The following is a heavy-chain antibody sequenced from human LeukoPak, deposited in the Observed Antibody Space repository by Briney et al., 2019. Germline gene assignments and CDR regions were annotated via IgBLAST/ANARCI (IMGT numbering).Heavy chain of an antibody. D-gene: IGHD2-2*01. Sequence: SETLSLTCTVSGGSISSFYWSWIRQSPGKGLEWIGFIYSNGSTNYNPSLKSRVTISVDTSKNQFSLKLSSMTAADTAVYYCARRYRNSISCYHMDVWGKGTTVTVSS. J-gene: IGHJ6*03. CDR3: ARRYRNSISCYHMDV. V-gene: IGHV4-4*09. CDR2: IYSNGST. CDR1: GGSISSFY.